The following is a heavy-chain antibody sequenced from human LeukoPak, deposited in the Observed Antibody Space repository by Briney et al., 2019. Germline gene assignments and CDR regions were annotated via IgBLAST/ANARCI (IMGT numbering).Heavy chain of an antibody. J-gene: IGHJ1*01. D-gene: IGHD6-19*01. CDR3: AREGQPGYSSGWLDSGYFQH. V-gene: IGHV3-48*01. CDR1: GFTFSSYS. Sequence: GGSLRLSCAASGFTFSSYSMNWVRQAPGKGLEGGSYISSSSSTIYYADSVKGRFTISRDNAKNSLYLQMNSLRAEDTAVYYCAREGQPGYSSGWLDSGYFQHWGQGTLVTVSS. CDR2: ISSSSSTI.